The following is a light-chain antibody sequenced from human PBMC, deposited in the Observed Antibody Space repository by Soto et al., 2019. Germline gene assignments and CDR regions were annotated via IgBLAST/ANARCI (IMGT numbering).Light chain of an antibody. CDR2: GAY. V-gene: IGKV3-20*01. Sequence: EIVLTQAPGTLSLSPGERATLSCRASQSVSSSYLARYQQKPGQALMFLISGAYSRAPGIPDRFSGSGSGTDFTLTISRLEPEDFAVYYCQQYGSSPSLTFGGGTKVEIK. CDR3: QQYGSSPSLT. J-gene: IGKJ4*01. CDR1: QSVSSSY.